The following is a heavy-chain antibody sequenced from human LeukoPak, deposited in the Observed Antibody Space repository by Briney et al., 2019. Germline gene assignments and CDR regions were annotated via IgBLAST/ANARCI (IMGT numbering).Heavy chain of an antibody. CDR2: IYYSGST. CDR3: ARDFPLMDV. Sequence: SETLSLTCTVSGVSISSYYWSWIRQPPGKGLEWIGYIYYSGSTNYNPSLKSRVTISVDTFKNQFSLKLSSVTAADTAVYYCARDFPLMDVWGQGTTVTVSS. V-gene: IGHV4-59*01. CDR1: GVSISSYY. J-gene: IGHJ6*02.